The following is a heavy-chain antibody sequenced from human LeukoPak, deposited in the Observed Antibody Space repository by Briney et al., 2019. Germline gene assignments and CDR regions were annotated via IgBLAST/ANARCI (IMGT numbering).Heavy chain of an antibody. CDR2: ISGSGGST. D-gene: IGHD3-16*02. V-gene: IGHV3-23*01. CDR1: GFTFSSYA. J-gene: IGHJ3*02. Sequence: GGSLRLSCAASGFTFSSYAMSWVRQAPGEGLEWVSAISGSGGSTYYADSVKGRFTISRDNSKNTLYLQMNSLRAEDTAVYYCAKSYVWGSYRDAFDIWGQGTMVTVSS. CDR3: AKSYVWGSYRDAFDI.